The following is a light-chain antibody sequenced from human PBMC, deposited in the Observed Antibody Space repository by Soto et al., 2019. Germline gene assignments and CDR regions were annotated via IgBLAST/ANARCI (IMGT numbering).Light chain of an antibody. Sequence: DIHLTQSPSTLSASVGDRVTITCRASQTISHWLAWYQQKPGKAPKLLIFDASSLENGVPSRFSGSGSGTEFTLTITGLQPDDFATYYCQQYYTYWTFGQGTKVEI. CDR3: QQYYTYWT. CDR2: DAS. V-gene: IGKV1-5*01. J-gene: IGKJ1*01. CDR1: QTISHW.